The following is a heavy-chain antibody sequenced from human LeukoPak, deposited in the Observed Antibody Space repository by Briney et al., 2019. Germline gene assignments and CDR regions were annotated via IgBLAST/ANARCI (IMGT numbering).Heavy chain of an antibody. CDR2: IYYSGST. Sequence: PSETLSLTCTVSGGSISSYYWSWLRLPPGKGLEWIGYIYYSGSTNYNPSLKSRVTISVDTSRNQFSQRLSSVTAADTAVYYCARGGTLWYFQHWGQGTLVTVSS. CDR1: GGSISSYY. D-gene: IGHD3-10*01. V-gene: IGHV4-59*01. CDR3: ARGGTLWYFQH. J-gene: IGHJ1*01.